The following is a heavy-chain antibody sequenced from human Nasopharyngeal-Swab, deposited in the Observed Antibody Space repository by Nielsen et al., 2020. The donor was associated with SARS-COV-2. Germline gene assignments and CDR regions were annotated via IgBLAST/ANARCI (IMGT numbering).Heavy chain of an antibody. V-gene: IGHV3-15*01. J-gene: IGHJ4*02. Sequence: GGSLRLSCTTSGFTFGDYAMSWFRQAPGKGLEWVGRIKSKTDGGTTDYAAPVKGRFTISRDDSKNTLYLQMNSLKTEDTAVYYCTTVERGYLIDYWGQGTLVTVSS. CDR1: GFTFGDYA. CDR3: TTVERGYLIDY. D-gene: IGHD6-25*01. CDR2: IKSKTDGGTT.